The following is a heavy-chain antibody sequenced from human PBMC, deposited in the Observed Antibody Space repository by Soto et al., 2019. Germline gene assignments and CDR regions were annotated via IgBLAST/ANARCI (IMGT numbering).Heavy chain of an antibody. V-gene: IGHV4-59*01. Sequence: SETLSLTCTVSGGSISSYYWSWIRQPPGKGLEWIGYIFYSGSTNYNPSLKSRVTISVDTSKNQFSLKLSSVTAADTAVYYCARSMITFGGVIARNYYYYMDVWGKGTTVTVSS. D-gene: IGHD3-16*02. CDR1: GGSISSYY. CDR2: IFYSGST. CDR3: ARSMITFGGVIARNYYYYMDV. J-gene: IGHJ6*03.